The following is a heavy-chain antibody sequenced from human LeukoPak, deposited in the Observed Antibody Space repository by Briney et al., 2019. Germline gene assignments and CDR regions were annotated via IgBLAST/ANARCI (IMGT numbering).Heavy chain of an antibody. V-gene: IGHV1-69*01. CDR2: IIPIFGTT. CDR3: AREMGSVER. D-gene: IGHD3-10*01. CDR1: GGTFSSYG. Sequence: ASVKDSCKGSGGTFSSYGSSWVRQAPGQGLELMGGIIPIFGTTAYAQKFQGRITISADESTTTVYMEVNRLTREETAVYYCAREMGSVERWGQGTLVVVS. J-gene: IGHJ4*02.